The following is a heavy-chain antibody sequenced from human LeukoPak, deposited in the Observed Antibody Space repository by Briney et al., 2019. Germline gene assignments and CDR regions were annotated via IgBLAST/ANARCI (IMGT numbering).Heavy chain of an antibody. Sequence: GGSLRLSCTASGFTFGDYAMNWVRQAPGKGLEWVGFIRSRDYGGITEYAASVKGRFTISRDDSKSIAYLQMNSLKTEDAAVYYCTRGLLWFGELLPDYFDYWGQGTLVTVSS. D-gene: IGHD3-10*01. V-gene: IGHV3-49*04. J-gene: IGHJ4*02. CDR1: GFTFGDYA. CDR3: TRGLLWFGELLPDYFDY. CDR2: IRSRDYGGIT.